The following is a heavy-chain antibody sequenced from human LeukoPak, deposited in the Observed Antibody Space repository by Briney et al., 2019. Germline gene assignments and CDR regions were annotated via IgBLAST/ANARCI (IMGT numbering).Heavy chain of an antibody. D-gene: IGHD2-15*01. V-gene: IGHV1-46*01. Sequence: ASVKVSCKASGYTFTSYYMHWVRQAPGQGLEWMGIINPSGGSTSYAQKFQGRVTMTRDASTSTVYMELSSLRSEDTAVYYCARDGPLILSGGRGMDVWGQGTTVTVSS. CDR2: INPSGGST. CDR1: GYTFTSYY. CDR3: ARDGPLILSGGRGMDV. J-gene: IGHJ6*02.